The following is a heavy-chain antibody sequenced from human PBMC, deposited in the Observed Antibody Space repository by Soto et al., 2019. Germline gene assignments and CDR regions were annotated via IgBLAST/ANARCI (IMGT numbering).Heavy chain of an antibody. CDR1: GYVFTGYY. D-gene: IGHD3-22*01. J-gene: IGHJ3*01. V-gene: IGHV1-2*04. CDR3: VRYYYDGSASYGFEF. Sequence: QVHLVQSGAEVKKPGASVKVSCKASGYVFTGYYIHWVRQAPGQGLEWMGWINPKSGGANIAQKFQGWVTLTRDTSISTTYMEVNRLTSNDTAVYYCVRYYYDGSASYGFEFWGQGTPVTVAS. CDR2: INPKSGGA.